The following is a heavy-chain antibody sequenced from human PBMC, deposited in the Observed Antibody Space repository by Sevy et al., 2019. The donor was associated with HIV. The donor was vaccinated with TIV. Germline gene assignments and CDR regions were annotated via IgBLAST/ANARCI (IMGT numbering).Heavy chain of an antibody. J-gene: IGHJ6*02. V-gene: IGHV1-2*02. CDR2: INPKSGGT. D-gene: IGHD2-2*02. CDR1: GYTFTDYY. Sequence: ASAKVSCKASGYTFTDYYIHWVRQAPGQGLEWMGWINPKSGGTNYAQKFHGRVTMTRDTSISTAYMELSRLRSDDTAVCYCARVVEPAGIDPYYYGVDVWGPGATVTVSS. CDR3: ARVVEPAGIDPYYYGVDV.